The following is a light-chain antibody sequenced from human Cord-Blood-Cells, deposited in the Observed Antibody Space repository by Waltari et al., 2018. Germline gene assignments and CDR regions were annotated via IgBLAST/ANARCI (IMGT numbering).Light chain of an antibody. Sequence: QSALTQPPSASGSPGQSVTISCTGTSSDVGGYNYVPWYQQLPGKAPKLMLYEVSKRPSGVPDRFSGSKSGNTASLTVSGLQAEDEADYYCSSYAGSNNLVFGGGTKLTVL. CDR2: EVS. CDR1: SSDVGGYNY. J-gene: IGLJ3*02. CDR3: SSYAGSNNLV. V-gene: IGLV2-8*01.